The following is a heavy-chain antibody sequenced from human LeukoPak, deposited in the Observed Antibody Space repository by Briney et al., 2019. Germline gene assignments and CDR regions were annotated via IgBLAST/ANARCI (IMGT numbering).Heavy chain of an antibody. Sequence: GGSLRLSCAASGFTFSSYGMHWVRQAPGKGLEWVAVIWYDGSNKYYADSVKGRFTISRDNSKNTLYLQMNSLRAEDTAVYYCASCVGGDYYDSSGYFDYWGQGTLVTVSS. J-gene: IGHJ4*02. CDR2: IWYDGSNK. V-gene: IGHV3-33*01. CDR1: GFTFSSYG. D-gene: IGHD3-22*01. CDR3: ASCVGGDYYDSSGYFDY.